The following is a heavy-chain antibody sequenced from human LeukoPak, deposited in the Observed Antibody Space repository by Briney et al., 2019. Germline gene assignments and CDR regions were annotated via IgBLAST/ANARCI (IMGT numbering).Heavy chain of an antibody. Sequence: SETLSLTCTVSGGSISSYYWSWIRQPPGKGLEWIGYIYYSGSANYNPSLKSRVTISVDTSKNQFSLKLSSVTAADTAVYYCARIPYYYYMDVWGKGTTVTVSS. J-gene: IGHJ6*03. CDR1: GGSISSYY. V-gene: IGHV4-59*01. CDR3: ARIPYYYYMDV. CDR2: IYYSGSA. D-gene: IGHD2-2*02.